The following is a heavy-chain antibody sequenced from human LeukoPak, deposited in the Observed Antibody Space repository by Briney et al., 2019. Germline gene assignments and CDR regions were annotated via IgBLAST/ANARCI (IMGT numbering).Heavy chain of an antibody. D-gene: IGHD1-26*01. CDR1: GFTFSSYA. J-gene: IGHJ3*02. Sequence: GGSLRLSCAASGFTFSSYAMSWVRQAPGKGLEWVSAISGSGGSTYYADSVKGRFTISRDNSKNTLYLQMNSLRAEDTAVYYCARDRGTEWEPPGAFDIWGQGTMVTVSS. CDR2: ISGSGGST. CDR3: ARDRGTEWEPPGAFDI. V-gene: IGHV3-23*01.